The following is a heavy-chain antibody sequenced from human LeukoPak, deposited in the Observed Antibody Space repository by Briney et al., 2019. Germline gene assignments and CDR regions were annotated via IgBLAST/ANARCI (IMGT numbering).Heavy chain of an antibody. CDR3: ARDRHDYYDSSGYWVAFDI. CDR1: GYTFTIYD. D-gene: IGHD3-22*01. CDR2: IIPIFGTA. J-gene: IGHJ3*02. V-gene: IGHV1-69*05. Sequence: SVKVSCKASGYTFTIYDINWVRQAPGQGLEWMGGIIPIFGTANYAQKFQGRVTITTDESTSTAYMELSSLRSEDTAVYYCARDRHDYYDSSGYWVAFDIWGQGTMVTVSS.